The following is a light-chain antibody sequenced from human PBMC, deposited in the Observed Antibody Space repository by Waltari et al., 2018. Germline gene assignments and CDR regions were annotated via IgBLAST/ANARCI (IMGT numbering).Light chain of an antibody. CDR3: QQSEDFPFT. V-gene: IGKV1-33*01. CDR1: QAINNY. Sequence: DVQLTQSPSSLSASVGDRVIITCQASQAINNYLDWFQQKPGKAPKLLIYAASNLETGVPARFSGSGSGTDFTFTISSLQPEDVATYYCQQSEDFPFTFGQGTKLEI. J-gene: IGKJ2*01. CDR2: AAS.